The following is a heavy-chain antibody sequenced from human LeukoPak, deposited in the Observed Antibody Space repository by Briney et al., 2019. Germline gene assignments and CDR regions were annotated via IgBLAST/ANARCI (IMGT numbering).Heavy chain of an antibody. CDR1: GGSFSGYY. J-gene: IGHJ6*03. V-gene: IGHV4-34*01. Sequence: SETLSLTCAVYGGSFSGYYWSWIRQPPGKGLEWIGEISHSGSTNYNPSLKSRVTISVDTSKNQFSLKLSSVTAADTAVYYCARSDFGVVINYYYYYMDVWGKGTTVTVSS. CDR3: ARSDFGVVINYYYYYMDV. D-gene: IGHD3-3*01. CDR2: ISHSGST.